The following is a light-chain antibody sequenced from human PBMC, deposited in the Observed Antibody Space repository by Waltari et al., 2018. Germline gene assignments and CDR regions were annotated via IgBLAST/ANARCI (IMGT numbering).Light chain of an antibody. CDR2: EVT. J-gene: IGLJ1*01. Sequence: QSVLTQPASVSGSPAPSTPTSSTGPGSHVGSYTPVSWYQTHPGKAPKLMIYEVTKRPSGISYRFSGSKSGNTASLTISGLQAEDEADYYCCSYASTDSYVFGTGTKVTVL. V-gene: IGLV2-23*02. CDR1: GSHVGSYTP. CDR3: CSYASTDSYV.